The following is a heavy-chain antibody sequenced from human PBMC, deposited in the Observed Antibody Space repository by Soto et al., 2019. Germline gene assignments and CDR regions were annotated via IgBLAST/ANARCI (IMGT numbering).Heavy chain of an antibody. CDR3: ARDVGIHDAFDI. CDR1: TDSFNDYY. V-gene: IGHV4-59*13. Sequence: QVRLHESGPGLVKPSETLSLTCTVSTDSFNDYYWSWIRQPPGKGLEWIGSIYHTGNTNYNPSLESRVSLSLDTSKIPFSLSLSSVTAADTAVYYCARDVGIHDAFDIWGQGTLVTVSS. D-gene: IGHD5-18*01. CDR2: IYHTGNT. J-gene: IGHJ3*02.